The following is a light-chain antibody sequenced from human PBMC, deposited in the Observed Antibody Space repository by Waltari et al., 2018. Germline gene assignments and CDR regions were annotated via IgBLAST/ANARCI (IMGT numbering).Light chain of an antibody. CDR2: DNS. V-gene: IGLV1-51*01. CDR3: GTWDDSLNGGI. CDR1: SSNIAIHH. J-gene: IGLJ2*01. Sequence: QSVLTQPPSVSAAPGQKVTISCSGGSSNIAIHHVSWYQQLPGTAPKLLIFDNSERPSGIPDRFSGSKSGASAALDITGLQTGDEAEYYCGTWDDSLNGGIFGGGTKLTVL.